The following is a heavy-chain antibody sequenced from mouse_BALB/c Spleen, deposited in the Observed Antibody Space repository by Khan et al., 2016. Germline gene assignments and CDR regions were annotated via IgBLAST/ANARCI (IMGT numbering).Heavy chain of an antibody. CDR2: IYPGSGNT. Sequence: QVQLQQSGAELARPGASVKLSCKASGYTFTDYYINWVKQRTGQGLEWIGEIYPGSGNTYYNEKFKGKATLTADKSSSTAYMQLSSLTSEDSAVYFSARSVYYGSYFDYWGQGTTLTVSS. J-gene: IGHJ2*01. CDR1: GYTFTDYY. V-gene: IGHV1-77*01. D-gene: IGHD2-2*01. CDR3: ARSVYYGSYFDY.